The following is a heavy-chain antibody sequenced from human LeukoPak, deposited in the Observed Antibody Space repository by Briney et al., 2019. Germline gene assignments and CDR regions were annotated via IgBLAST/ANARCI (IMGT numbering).Heavy chain of an antibody. CDR3: ARDWGFIVVVPAAHFDY. CDR2: ISAYNGNT. CDR1: GYTFTSYG. Sequence: GASVKVSCKASGYTFTSYGISWVRQAPGQGLEWMGWISAYNGNTNYAQKLQGRVTMTTDTSTSTAYMELRSLRSDDTAVYYCARDWGFIVVVPAAHFDYWGQGTLVTVSS. V-gene: IGHV1-18*01. J-gene: IGHJ4*02. D-gene: IGHD2-2*01.